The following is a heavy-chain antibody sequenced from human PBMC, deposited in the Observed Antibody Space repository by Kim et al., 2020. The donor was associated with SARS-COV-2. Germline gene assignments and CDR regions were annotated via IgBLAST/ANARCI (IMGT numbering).Heavy chain of an antibody. D-gene: IGHD1-1*01. J-gene: IGHJ4*02. CDR2: MNPKNGDT. CDR1: GYTFTDYY. Sequence: ASVKVSCRASGYTFTDYYIHWVRQAPGQGLEWMGWMNPKNGDTNFAQRLQVWVTLTRDTSMTTAYMALSSLKSDDTAVYYCAREVNHTGTGGFDFWGQGTLVSVSS. V-gene: IGHV1-2*04. CDR3: AREVNHTGTGGFDF.